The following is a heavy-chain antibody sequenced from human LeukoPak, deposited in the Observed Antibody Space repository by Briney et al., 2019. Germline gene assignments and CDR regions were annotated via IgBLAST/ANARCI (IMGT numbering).Heavy chain of an antibody. CDR2: INSGGSGT. D-gene: IGHD4-17*01. CDR1: GFTFSNSA. Sequence: GGSLRLSCAASGFTFSNSAMTWVRQVPGKGLVWVSRINSGGSGTSYADSVKGRFTISRDNAKNTLYLQMNSLRAEDTAVYYCARSKYGDYGVDAFDIWGQGTMVTVSS. J-gene: IGHJ3*02. V-gene: IGHV3-74*01. CDR3: ARSKYGDYGVDAFDI.